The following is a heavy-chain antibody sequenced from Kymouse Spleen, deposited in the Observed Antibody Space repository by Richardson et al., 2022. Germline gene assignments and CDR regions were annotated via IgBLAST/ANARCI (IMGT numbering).Heavy chain of an antibody. CDR3: ARRDYDSSGYPNWFDP. V-gene: IGHV4-39*01. J-gene: IGHJ5*02. CDR2: IYYSGST. Sequence: QLQLQESGPGLVKPSETLSLTCTVSGGSISSSSYYWGWIRQPPGKGLEWIGSIYYSGSTYYNPSLKSRVTISVDTSKNQFSLKLSSVTAADTAVYYCARRDYDSSGYPNWFDPWGQGTLVTVSS. CDR1: GGSISSSSYY. D-gene: IGHD3-22*01.